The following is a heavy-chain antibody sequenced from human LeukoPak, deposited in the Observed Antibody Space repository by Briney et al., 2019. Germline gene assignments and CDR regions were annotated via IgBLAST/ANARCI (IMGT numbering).Heavy chain of an antibody. CDR1: GGSISSYY. CDR2: ISYSGGS. Sequence: SETLSLTCTVSGGSISSYYWSWIRQPPGKGLEWITYISYSGGSSYNPSLKSRVTISIDTSKNQFSLKLSSVTAADTAVYYCARNGGSYSFDYWGQGTLVTVSS. D-gene: IGHD1-26*01. J-gene: IGHJ4*02. V-gene: IGHV4-59*01. CDR3: ARNGGSYSFDY.